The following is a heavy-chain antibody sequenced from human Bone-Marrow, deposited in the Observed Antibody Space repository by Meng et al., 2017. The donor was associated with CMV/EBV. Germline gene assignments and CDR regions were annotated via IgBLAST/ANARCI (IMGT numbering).Heavy chain of an antibody. Sequence: LRLSCTVSGYSISSGYYWGWMRQPPGKGLEWIGSIYHSRSTHYNPSLKSRVTTSVDTSKNQFSLKLSSVTAADTAVYYCARMYYDILTGYYGADYFDYWGQGTLVTVSS. J-gene: IGHJ4*02. D-gene: IGHD3-9*01. CDR1: GYSISSGYY. CDR2: IYHSRST. CDR3: ARMYYDILTGYYGADYFDY. V-gene: IGHV4-38-2*02.